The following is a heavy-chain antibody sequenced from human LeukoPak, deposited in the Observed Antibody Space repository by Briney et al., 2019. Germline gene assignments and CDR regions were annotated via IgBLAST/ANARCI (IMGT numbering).Heavy chain of an antibody. V-gene: IGHV5-51*01. D-gene: IGHD5-12*01. CDR1: GYSFTTNW. Sequence: GESLKISCKGSGYSFTTNWIGWVRQMPGKGLEWMGIIYPSDSDTRYSPSFQGQVTISADKSISTAYLQWSSLKDSDTAMYYCARVWYSGYEFDSWGQGTLVTVSS. CDR2: IYPSDSDT. CDR3: ARVWYSGYEFDS. J-gene: IGHJ4*02.